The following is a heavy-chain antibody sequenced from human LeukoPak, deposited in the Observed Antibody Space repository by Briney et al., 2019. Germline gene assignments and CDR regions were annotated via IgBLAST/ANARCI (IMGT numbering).Heavy chain of an antibody. V-gene: IGHV3-23*01. CDR1: GFTFSSYW. CDR3: AKGDVRFLEWLLLDY. Sequence: GGSLRLSCAASGFTFSSYWMGWVRQAPGKGLEWVSAISGSGGSTYYADSVKGRFTISRDNSKNTLYLQMNSLRAEDTAVYYCAKGDVRFLEWLLLDYWGQGTLVTVSS. J-gene: IGHJ4*02. D-gene: IGHD3-3*01. CDR2: ISGSGGST.